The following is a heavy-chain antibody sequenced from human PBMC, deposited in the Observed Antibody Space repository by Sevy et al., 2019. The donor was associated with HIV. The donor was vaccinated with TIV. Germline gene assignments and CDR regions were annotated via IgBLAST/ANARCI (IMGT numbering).Heavy chain of an antibody. V-gene: IGHV3-49*04. CDR2: MRSKPFAGTT. CDR3: IRGRLLGYTAMVPDY. J-gene: IGHJ4*02. CDR1: GFILGDYA. Sequence: GESLKISCTTSGFILGDYAMNWVRQAAGKGLEWVGFMRSKPFAGTTEYAASVKGRFTISTDDSEASAHLQMNSLRTEDTGVYYCIRGRLLGYTAMVPDYWGQGTLVTVSS. D-gene: IGHD5-18*01.